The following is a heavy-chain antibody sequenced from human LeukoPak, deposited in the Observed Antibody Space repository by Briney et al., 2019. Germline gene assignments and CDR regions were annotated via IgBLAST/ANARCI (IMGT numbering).Heavy chain of an antibody. CDR3: ANAMVRGTRLDY. CDR1: GFTFSSYW. Sequence: GGSLRLSCAASGFTFSSYWMHWVRQAPGKGLVWVSRINSDGSSTSYADSVKGRFTISRDNAKNTLYLQMSSLRAEDTAMYYCANAMVRGTRLDYWGQGTLVTVSS. J-gene: IGHJ4*02. CDR2: INSDGSST. D-gene: IGHD3-10*01. V-gene: IGHV3-74*01.